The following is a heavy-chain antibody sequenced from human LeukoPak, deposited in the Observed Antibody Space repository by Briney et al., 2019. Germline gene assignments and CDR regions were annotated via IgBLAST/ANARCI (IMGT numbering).Heavy chain of an antibody. V-gene: IGHV3-74*01. D-gene: IGHD5-12*01. J-gene: IGHJ4*02. Sequence: GGSLRLSCAASGFTFSSYWMHWVRQAPGKGLVWVSRINSDGSSTSYADSVKGRFTISRDNAKNSLYLQMNSLRAEDTALYYCAKAQGYSGYEYFDYWGQGTLVTVSS. CDR2: INSDGSST. CDR1: GFTFSSYW. CDR3: AKAQGYSGYEYFDY.